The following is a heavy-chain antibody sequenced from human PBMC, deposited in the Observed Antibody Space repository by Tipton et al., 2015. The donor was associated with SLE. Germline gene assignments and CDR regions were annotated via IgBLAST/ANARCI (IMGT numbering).Heavy chain of an antibody. Sequence: TLSLTFTVSGGSLSSGSYYWSWIRQPAGKGLEWIGHIYTSGSTNYNPSLKSRVTISVDTSKNQFSLKLSSVTAADTAVYYCARVNPYDSSGSMEFDPWGQGTLVTVSS. V-gene: IGHV4-61*09. CDR2: IYTSGST. CDR1: GGSLSSGSYY. CDR3: ARVNPYDSSGSMEFDP. J-gene: IGHJ5*02. D-gene: IGHD3-22*01.